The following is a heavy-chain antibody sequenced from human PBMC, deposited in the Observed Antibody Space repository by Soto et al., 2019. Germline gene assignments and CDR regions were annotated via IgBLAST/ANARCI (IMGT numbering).Heavy chain of an antibody. V-gene: IGHV3-23*01. CDR2: ISGSGGST. Sequence: EVQLLESGGGLVQPGGSLRLSCTASGFTFSSYAMSWVRQAPGKGLEWVSVISGSGGSTYYADSVKGRFTISRDNSKNTLYPQMNSRRAEDTAVYYCASRTSGWYFDYWGQGTLVTVSS. CDR3: ASRTSGWYFDY. CDR1: GFTFSSYA. J-gene: IGHJ4*02. D-gene: IGHD6-19*01.